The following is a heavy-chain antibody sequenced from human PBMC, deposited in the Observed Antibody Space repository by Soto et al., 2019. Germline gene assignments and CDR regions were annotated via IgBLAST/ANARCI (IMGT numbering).Heavy chain of an antibody. CDR1: GYSFTSYW. Sequence: PGESLKISCKGSGYSFTSYWIGWVRQMPGKGLEWMGIINPSDSDTKYNPSFQGQVTISADKSISTAYLQWSSLEASDTAIFYCARRGGSGYYLVDYWGQGTLVTVSS. CDR2: INPSDSDT. CDR3: ARRGGSGYYLVDY. D-gene: IGHD3-22*01. V-gene: IGHV5-51*01. J-gene: IGHJ4*02.